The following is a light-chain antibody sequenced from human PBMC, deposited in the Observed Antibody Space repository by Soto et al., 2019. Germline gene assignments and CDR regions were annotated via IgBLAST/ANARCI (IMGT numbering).Light chain of an antibody. CDR3: QQYQNLWT. Sequence: IGMTQSPATLSVSPGERATLSCRASQTIYSNVAWYQQRPGQPPRLLIYRASSRATGIPARFSGGGSGTEFTLTINSLQSEDLAVYYCQQYQNLWTFGQGTKVDIK. CDR1: QTIYSN. CDR2: RAS. J-gene: IGKJ1*01. V-gene: IGKV3-15*01.